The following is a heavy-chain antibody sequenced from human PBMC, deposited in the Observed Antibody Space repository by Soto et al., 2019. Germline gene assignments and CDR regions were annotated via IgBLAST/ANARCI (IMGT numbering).Heavy chain of an antibody. Sequence: PGGSLRLSCAASGFTFSSYAMHWVRQAPGKGLEWVAVISYDGSNKYYADSVKGRFTISRDNSKNTLYLQMNSLRAEDTAVYYCARDGGPTGTTPIDYWGQGTLVTVSS. CDR3: ARDGGPTGTTPIDY. CDR2: ISYDGSNK. V-gene: IGHV3-30*14. J-gene: IGHJ4*02. D-gene: IGHD1-7*01. CDR1: GFTFSSYA.